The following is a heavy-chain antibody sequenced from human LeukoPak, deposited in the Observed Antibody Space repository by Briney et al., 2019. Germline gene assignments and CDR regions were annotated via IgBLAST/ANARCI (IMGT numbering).Heavy chain of an antibody. CDR3: ASRGSAY. CDR2: IYSGGST. V-gene: IGHV3-66*01. Sequence: GGSLRLSCAASGFTFSSYSMNWVRQAPGKGLEWVSVIYSGGSTYYADSVKGRFTISRDNSKNTLYLQMNSLRAEDTAVYYCASRGSAYWGQGTLVTVSS. CDR1: GFTFSSYS. J-gene: IGHJ4*02. D-gene: IGHD3-16*01.